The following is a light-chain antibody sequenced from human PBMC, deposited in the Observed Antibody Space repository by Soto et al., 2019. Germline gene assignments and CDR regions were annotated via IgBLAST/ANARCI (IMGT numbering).Light chain of an antibody. CDR2: GAS. V-gene: IGKV3-20*01. CDR3: QQYGSSPGT. Sequence: EIVWTHSPGTLSLSPGGRATLPCRASQSVSSSYLAWYQQKPGQAPRLLIYGASSRATGIPDRFSGSGSGTDFTLTISRLEPEDFAVYYCQQYGSSPGTFGQGTKVDIK. CDR1: QSVSSSY. J-gene: IGKJ1*01.